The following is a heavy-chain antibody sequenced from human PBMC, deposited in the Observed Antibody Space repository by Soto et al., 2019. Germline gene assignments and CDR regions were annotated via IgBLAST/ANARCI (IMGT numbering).Heavy chain of an antibody. V-gene: IGHV1-69*13. CDR2: IIPIFGTA. D-gene: IGHD3-16*01. CDR1: GGTFSSYA. CDR3: ARGPPLYVYFDY. Sequence: SVKVSCKASGGTFSSYATSWVRQAPGQGLEWMGGIIPIFGTANYAQKFQGRVTITADESTSTAYMELSSLRSEDTAVYYCARGPPLYVYFDYWGQGTLVTVSS. J-gene: IGHJ4*02.